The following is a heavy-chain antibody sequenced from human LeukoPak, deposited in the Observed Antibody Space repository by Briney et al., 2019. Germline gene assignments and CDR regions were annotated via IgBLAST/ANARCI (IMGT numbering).Heavy chain of an antibody. D-gene: IGHD3-16*01. J-gene: IGHJ4*02. CDR2: INPSGGST. CDR3: ATLSSLGDYFDY. V-gene: IGHV1-46*01. Sequence: GASVKVSCKASGGTFSSYTISWVRQAPGQGLEWMGIINPSGGSTSYAQKFQGRVTMTRDTSTSTVYVELSSLRSEDTAVYYCATLSSLGDYFDYWGQGTLVTVSS. CDR1: GGTFSSYT.